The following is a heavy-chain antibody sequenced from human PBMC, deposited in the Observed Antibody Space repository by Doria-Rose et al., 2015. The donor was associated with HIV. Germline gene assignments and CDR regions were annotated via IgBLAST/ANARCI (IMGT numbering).Heavy chain of an antibody. CDR2: TYYTGTS. Sequence: QLVQSDPGLVKPSETLSLTCSVSGASVSSRGYYWNWIRQVPGKGLESLGYTYYTGTSDYSPSLKSRLNMAVDTSKNQFSLKLSFVTVADTAVYYCARMGSYRELDYWGQGALVIVSA. V-gene: IGHV4-31*03. CDR1: GASVSSRGYY. CDR3: ARMGSYRELDY. D-gene: IGHD3-3*01. J-gene: IGHJ4*02.